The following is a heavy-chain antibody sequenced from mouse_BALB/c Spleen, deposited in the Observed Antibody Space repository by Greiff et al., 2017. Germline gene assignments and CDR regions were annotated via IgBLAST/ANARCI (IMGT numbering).Heavy chain of an antibody. Sequence: EVQLQESGPGLVKPSQSLSLTCTVTGYSITSDYAWNWIRQFPGNKLEWMGYISYSGSTSYNPSLKSRISITRDTSKNQFFLQLNSVTTEDTATYYCAIADYYGRYYAMDYWGQGTSVTVSA. CDR3: AIADYYGRYYAMDY. CDR2: ISYSGST. V-gene: IGHV3-2*02. J-gene: IGHJ4*01. D-gene: IGHD1-1*01. CDR1: GYSITSDYA.